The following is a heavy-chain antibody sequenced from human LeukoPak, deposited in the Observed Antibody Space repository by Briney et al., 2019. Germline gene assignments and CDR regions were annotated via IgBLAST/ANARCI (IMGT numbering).Heavy chain of an antibody. CDR2: IYSSGNT. CDR3: AKSNGYGLIDY. CDR1: GASISSSNFY. J-gene: IGHJ4*02. Sequence: SETLSLTCTVSGASISSSNFYWGWVRQSPGKGLEWIGNIYSSGNTYYNASLKSRVTMYIDTSKNQFSLKLSSVTAADTAMYYCAKSNGYGLIDYWGQGTLVTVSS. V-gene: IGHV4-39*01. D-gene: IGHD5-12*01.